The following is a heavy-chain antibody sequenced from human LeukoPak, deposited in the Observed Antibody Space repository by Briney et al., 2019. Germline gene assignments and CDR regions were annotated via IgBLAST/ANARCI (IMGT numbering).Heavy chain of an antibody. J-gene: IGHJ4*02. CDR3: ARESSHCYGDNCFYFFDL. CDR2: INPNSGGT. CDR1: GYTFTGYY. Sequence: ASVKVSCKASGYTFTGYYMHWVRQAPGQGLEWMGWINPNSGGTNYAQKLQGRVTMTTDTSTNTAYMELRSLRSDDTAVYYCARESSHCYGDNCFYFFDLWGQGFLVTVSS. D-gene: IGHD2-21*01. V-gene: IGHV1-2*02.